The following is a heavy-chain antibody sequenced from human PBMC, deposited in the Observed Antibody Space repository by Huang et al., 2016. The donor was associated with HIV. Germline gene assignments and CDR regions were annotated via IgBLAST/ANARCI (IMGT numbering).Heavy chain of an antibody. CDR2: IYWDNDK. CDR3: AHIGDIFAAYSPEYFDY. J-gene: IGHJ4*02. D-gene: IGHD2-15*01. V-gene: IGHV2-5*02. CDR1: GFSLNTSGVG. Sequence: QITLKESGPTLVKPTQTLTLACTFSGFSLNTSGVGVAWIRQPPGKALEWLALIYWDNDKRYRPSLKSRLTISKDPSKNQVVLTMTNMDPVDTASYFCAHIGDIFAAYSPEYFDYWGQGALVTVSS.